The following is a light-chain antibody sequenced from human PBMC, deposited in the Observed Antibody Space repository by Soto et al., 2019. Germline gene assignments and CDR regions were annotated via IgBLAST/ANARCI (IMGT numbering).Light chain of an antibody. Sequence: EIVLTQSPGTLSLSPGERATLSCRASQSVSSSYLAWYQQKTGKDQRLLIYGASKRATGITDRLSGSGSGKEFTLTISGLEPEDFAVYYCKKYGSSPWTSGQGTKVDIK. V-gene: IGKV3-20*01. J-gene: IGKJ1*01. CDR3: KKYGSSPWT. CDR2: GAS. CDR1: QSVSSSY.